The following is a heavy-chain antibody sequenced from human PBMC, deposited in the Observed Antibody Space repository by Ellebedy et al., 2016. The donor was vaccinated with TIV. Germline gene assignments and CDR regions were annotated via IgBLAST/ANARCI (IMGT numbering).Heavy chain of an antibody. J-gene: IGHJ4*02. CDR3: ARSYTWNHLFDY. D-gene: IGHD1-14*01. CDR1: GGSISSYY. Sequence: SETLSLTXTVSGGSISSYYWSWIRQTPGKGLEWIGSISYYGNTNYNPSLKSRVTISVDTSKNQFSLNLSSVTAADTAVYFCARSYTWNHLFDYWGQGTLVTVSS. CDR2: ISYYGNT. V-gene: IGHV4-59*01.